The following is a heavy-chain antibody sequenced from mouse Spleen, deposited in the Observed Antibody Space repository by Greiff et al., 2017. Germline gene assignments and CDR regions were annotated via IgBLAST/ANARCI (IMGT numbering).Heavy chain of an antibody. V-gene: IGHV5-9-1*01. D-gene: IGHD2-3*01. CDR2: ISGGGSYT. Sequence: EVMLVESGGGLVKPGGSLKLSCAASGFTFSNYAMSWVRQTPEKRLEWVASISGGGSYTYFPDSVKGRFTISRDNAKNTLYLQMSSLRSEDTAMYYCARHRDDGYYGYFDYWGQGTTLTVSS. CDR1: GFTFSNYA. CDR3: ARHRDDGYYGYFDY. J-gene: IGHJ2*01.